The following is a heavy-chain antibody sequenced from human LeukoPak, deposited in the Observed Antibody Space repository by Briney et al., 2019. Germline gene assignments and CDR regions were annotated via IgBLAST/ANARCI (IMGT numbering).Heavy chain of an antibody. CDR2: IYPGDSDT. V-gene: IGHV5-51*01. CDR1: GYSFTSYW. D-gene: IGHD5-18*01. CDR3: ARQERIQLWLPDY. Sequence: GESLKISCKGSGYSFTSYWIGWVRQMPGKGLEWMGIIYPGDSDTRYSPSFQGQVTISADKSISTAYLQWSSLKASDTAVYYCARQERIQLWLPDYWGQGTLVTVSS. J-gene: IGHJ4*02.